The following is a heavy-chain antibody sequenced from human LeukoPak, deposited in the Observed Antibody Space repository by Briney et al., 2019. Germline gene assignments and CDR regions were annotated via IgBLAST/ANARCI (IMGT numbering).Heavy chain of an antibody. D-gene: IGHD2-2*01. Sequence: PSETLSLTCTVSGGSISSYYWSWLRQPPGKGLEWIGYIYYSGSTNYNPSLKSRVTISVDTSTNCFSMRRGSVPAADTGMYVCAKGGRPPMPPWGEETLGTVSS. CDR2: IYYSGST. CDR1: GGSISSYY. V-gene: IGHV4-59*01. CDR3: AKGGRPPMPP. J-gene: IGHJ5*02.